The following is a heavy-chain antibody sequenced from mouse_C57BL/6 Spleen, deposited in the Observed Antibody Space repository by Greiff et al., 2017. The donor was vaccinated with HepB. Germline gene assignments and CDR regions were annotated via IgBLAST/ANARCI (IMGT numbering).Heavy chain of an antibody. CDR2: IYPRSGNT. J-gene: IGHJ1*03. D-gene: IGHD1-1*01. CDR3: ARSAYYYYGSSYLYWYFDV. CDR1: GYTFTSYG. Sequence: QVQLKESGAELARPGASVKLSCKASGYTFTSYGISWVKQRTGQGLEWIGEIYPRSGNTYYNEKFKGKATLTADKSSSTAYMELRSLTSEDSAVYVCARSAYYYYGSSYLYWYFDVWGTGTTVTVSS. V-gene: IGHV1-81*01.